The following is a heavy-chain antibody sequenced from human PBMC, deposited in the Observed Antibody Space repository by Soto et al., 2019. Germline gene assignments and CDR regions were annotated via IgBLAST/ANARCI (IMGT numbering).Heavy chain of an antibody. CDR3: ARDIVVVPAAMHWFDP. CDR1: GGSISSYY. CDR2: IYYSGST. D-gene: IGHD2-2*01. J-gene: IGHJ5*02. Sequence: SETLSLTCTVSGGSISSYYWSWIRQPPGKGLEWIGYIYYSGSTNYNPSLKSRVTIPVDTSKNQFSLKLSSVTAADTAVYYCARDIVVVPAAMHWFDPWGQGTLVTVSS. V-gene: IGHV4-59*01.